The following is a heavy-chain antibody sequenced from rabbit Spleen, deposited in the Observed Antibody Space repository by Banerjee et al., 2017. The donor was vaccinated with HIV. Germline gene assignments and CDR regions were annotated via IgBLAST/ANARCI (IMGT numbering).Heavy chain of an antibody. CDR2: IYTGSSGYT. J-gene: IGHJ4*01. V-gene: IGHV1S40*01. CDR1: GFSFSSNYY. Sequence: QSLEESGGDLVKPGASLTLTCTASGFSFSSNYYMCWVRQAPGKGLEWIACIYTGSSGYTYYASWATGRFTCSKTSSTTVTLQMTSLTAADTATYFCARYNGGGSGFDLWGPGTLVTVS. CDR3: ARYNGGGSGFDL. D-gene: IGHD8-1*01.